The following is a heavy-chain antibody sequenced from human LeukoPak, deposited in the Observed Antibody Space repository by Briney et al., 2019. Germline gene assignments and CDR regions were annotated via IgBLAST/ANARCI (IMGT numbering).Heavy chain of an antibody. V-gene: IGHV1-69*01. J-gene: IGHJ4*02. Sequence: SVKVSRKASGGTFSSYAISWVRQAPGQGLEWMGGIIPIFGTANYAQKFQGRVTITADESTSTAYMELSSLRSEDTAVYYCARDPPTYYYDSSGYYAGDYWGQGTLVTVSS. CDR3: ARDPPTYYYDSSGYYAGDY. CDR2: IIPIFGTA. CDR1: GGTFSSYA. D-gene: IGHD3-22*01.